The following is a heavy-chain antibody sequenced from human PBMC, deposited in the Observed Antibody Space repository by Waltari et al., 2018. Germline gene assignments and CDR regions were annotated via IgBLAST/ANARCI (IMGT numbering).Heavy chain of an antibody. J-gene: IGHJ6*02. CDR3: ARDYCDRTNCHGMDV. CDR1: EFTFSSYA. Sequence: QVQLVESGGCVVQPGRSLRLSCAASEFTFSSYAMHWVRQAPGKGLEWVAVISYNGRNIYYVDSVKGRFTISRDNSKRTLYLQMNSLRAEDTAVYYCARDYCDRTNCHGMDVWGQGTTVTVSS. D-gene: IGHD3-22*01. V-gene: IGHV3-30*04. CDR2: ISYNGRNI.